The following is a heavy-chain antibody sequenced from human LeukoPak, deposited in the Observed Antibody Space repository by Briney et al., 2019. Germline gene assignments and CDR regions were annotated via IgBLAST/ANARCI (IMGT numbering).Heavy chain of an antibody. J-gene: IGHJ6*02. CDR2: ISSSSSYI. D-gene: IGHD3-3*01. CDR1: GFTFSSYS. V-gene: IGHV3-21*01. Sequence: GGSLRLSCAASGFTFSSYSMNWVRQAPGKGLEWVSSISSSSSYIYYAVSVKGRFTISRDNAKNSLYLQMNSLRAEDTAVYYCAREYLIRYDFWSGPPNNYYYYYGMDVWGQGTTVTVSS. CDR3: AREYLIRYDFWSGPPNNYYYYYGMDV.